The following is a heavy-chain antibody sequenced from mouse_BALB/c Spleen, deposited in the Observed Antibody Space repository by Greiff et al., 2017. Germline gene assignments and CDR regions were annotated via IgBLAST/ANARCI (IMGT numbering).Heavy chain of an antibody. J-gene: IGHJ1*01. CDR2: ISYSGST. V-gene: IGHV3-2*02. D-gene: IGHD1-1*01. CDR1: GYSITSDYA. Sequence: EVKLLESGPGLVKPSQSLSLTCTVTGYSITSDYAWNWIRQFPGNKLEWMGYISYSGSTSYNPSLKSRISITRDTSKNQFFLQLNSVTTEDTATYYCATVYYYGSSYRYWYFDVWGAGTTVTVSS. CDR3: ATVYYYGSSYRYWYFDV.